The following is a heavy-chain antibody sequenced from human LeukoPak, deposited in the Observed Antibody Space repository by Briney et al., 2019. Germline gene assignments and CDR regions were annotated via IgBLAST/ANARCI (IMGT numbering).Heavy chain of an antibody. CDR3: ARDFRLNYGDYDYYFDY. V-gene: IGHV4-30-4*01. Sequence: PSETLSLTCTVSGGSISSGDYYWSWIRQPPGKGLEWIGYIYYSGSTYYNPSLKSRVTISVDTSKNQFSLKLSSVTAADTAVYYCARDFRLNYGDYDYYFDYWGQGTLVTVSS. D-gene: IGHD4-17*01. J-gene: IGHJ4*02. CDR1: GGSISSGDYY. CDR2: IYYSGST.